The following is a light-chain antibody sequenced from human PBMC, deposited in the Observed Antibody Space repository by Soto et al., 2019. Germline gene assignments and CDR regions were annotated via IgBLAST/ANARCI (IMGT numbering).Light chain of an antibody. CDR1: QSVSSSY. CDR2: GTS. V-gene: IGKV3-20*01. CDR3: QQYGRSWT. J-gene: IGKJ1*01. Sequence: ENVLTQSPGTLSLSPGERATLSCRASQSVSSSYLAWYQQKPGQAPRLLVYGTSRRATGIPDRFSGSGSGTYFPLTISRLEAEDFAVYYCQQYGRSWTFGQGTKVEIK.